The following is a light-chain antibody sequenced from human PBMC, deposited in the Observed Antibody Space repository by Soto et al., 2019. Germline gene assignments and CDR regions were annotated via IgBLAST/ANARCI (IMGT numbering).Light chain of an antibody. J-gene: IGLJ1*01. CDR3: SSYTSSRYV. Sequence: QSVLTQPASVSGSPGQSLTISCTGTSSDVGGYNYVSWYQQHPGKAPKLMIYDVSNRPSGVSNRFSGSKSGNTASLTISGLQAEDEADYYCSSYTSSRYVFGTGTKVTVL. CDR2: DVS. V-gene: IGLV2-14*01. CDR1: SSDVGGYNY.